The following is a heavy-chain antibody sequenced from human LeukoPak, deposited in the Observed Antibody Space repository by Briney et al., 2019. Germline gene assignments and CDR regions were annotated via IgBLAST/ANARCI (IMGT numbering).Heavy chain of an antibody. Sequence: SETLSLTCAVSDGSFSSGGSSWSWIRQPVGEGLEWIGYIYHSGSTYYNPSLKSRVTLSVDRSKDQISLKLRSVTAADTAAYYCARNGPPYYFDYWAQGTLVTVSS. V-gene: IGHV4-30-2*01. CDR2: IYHSGST. CDR3: ARNGPPYYFDY. D-gene: IGHD2-8*01. J-gene: IGHJ4*02. CDR1: DGSFSSGGSS.